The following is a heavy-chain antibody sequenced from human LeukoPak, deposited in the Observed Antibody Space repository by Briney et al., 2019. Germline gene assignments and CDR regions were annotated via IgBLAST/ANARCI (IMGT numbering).Heavy chain of an antibody. J-gene: IGHJ4*02. CDR2: MSNTGIT. CDR1: GGSISSYF. D-gene: IGHD4-23*01. CDR3: AKASVFTAVLFDS. V-gene: IGHV4-59*01. Sequence: SETLSLTCTVSGGSISSYFWNWIRQPPGQRLQWIGYMSNTGITKYNPALKSRVTISADTSKNQFSLILNSVTTADTAVYYCAKASVFTAVLFDSWGQGTLVAVSS.